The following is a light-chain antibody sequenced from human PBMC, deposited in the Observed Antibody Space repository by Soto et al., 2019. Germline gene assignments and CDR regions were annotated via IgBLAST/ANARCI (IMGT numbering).Light chain of an antibody. CDR2: AAS. CDR3: QQGYSDPWT. CDR1: QSISSY. V-gene: IGKV1-39*01. Sequence: DLQITQSPSPPSASVGDRVTITCRASQSISSYLNWYQRKPGKAPKLLISAASSLGSGVPSRFSGSGSGTDFTLTVSSLQPEDFATYYCQQGYSDPWTFGQGTKVDIK. J-gene: IGKJ1*01.